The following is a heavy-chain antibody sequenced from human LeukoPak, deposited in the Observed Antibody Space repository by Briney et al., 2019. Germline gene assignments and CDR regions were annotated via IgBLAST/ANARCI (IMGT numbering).Heavy chain of an antibody. CDR2: IYYSGTT. CDR3: ARLDYGDYYFDY. D-gene: IGHD4-17*01. CDR1: GGSISSSSYN. Sequence: SETLSLTCTVSGGSISSSSYNWVWIRQPPGKGLEWIRNIYYSGTTYYNPSLKSRVTIFVDTSKNQFSLKLNSVTAADTAVYYCARLDYGDYYFDYWGLGTLVSVSS. J-gene: IGHJ4*02. V-gene: IGHV4-39*01.